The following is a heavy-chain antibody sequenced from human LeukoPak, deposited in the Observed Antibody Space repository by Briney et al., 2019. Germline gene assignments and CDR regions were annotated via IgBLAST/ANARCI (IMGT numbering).Heavy chain of an antibody. V-gene: IGHV3-7*05. D-gene: IGHD1-26*01. Sequence: PGGSLRLSCAASGFTFRNYWMSWVRQAPGKGLEWVANIKQDGNEKYYVDSVKGRFTISRDNAKNSLYLQMNSLRAEDTAIYYCAKIPYSGSYYGHFDHWGQGTLVTVSS. CDR3: AKIPYSGSYYGHFDH. CDR2: IKQDGNEK. J-gene: IGHJ4*02. CDR1: GFTFRNYW.